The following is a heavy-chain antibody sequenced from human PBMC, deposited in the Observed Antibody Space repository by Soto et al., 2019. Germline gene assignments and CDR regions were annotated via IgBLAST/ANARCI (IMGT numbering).Heavy chain of an antibody. V-gene: IGHV3-30*03. CDR3: ATGYDPHESALDY. D-gene: IGHD3-22*01. CDR1: GFTFSNYG. J-gene: IGHJ4*02. Sequence: QVQLVESGGGVVQPGRSLRLSCAASGFTFSNYGMHWVRQAPGKGLEWVAVISYYGTNKYYADSVKGRFTISRDNSKNTLYLQMNSLRAEDTAVYYCATGYDPHESALDYWGQGTLVTVSS. CDR2: ISYYGTNK.